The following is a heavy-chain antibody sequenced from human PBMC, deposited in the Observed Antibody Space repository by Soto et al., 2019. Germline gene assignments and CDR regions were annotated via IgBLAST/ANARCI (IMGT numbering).Heavy chain of an antibody. CDR1: GFTFSSYV. J-gene: IGHJ4*02. V-gene: IGHV3-33*01. D-gene: IGHD6-13*01. Sequence: QVQLVESGGGVVQPGRSLRLSCAASGFTFSSYVMHWVRQAPGKGLEWVAVIWYDGSNKYYADSVKGRFTISRDNSKNTLYLQMNSLRAEDTAVYYCARGFGIAAAGTDDWGQGTLVTVSS. CDR3: ARGFGIAAAGTDD. CDR2: IWYDGSNK.